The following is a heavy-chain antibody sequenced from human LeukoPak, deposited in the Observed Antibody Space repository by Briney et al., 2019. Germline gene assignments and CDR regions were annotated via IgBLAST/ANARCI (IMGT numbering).Heavy chain of an antibody. D-gene: IGHD6-13*01. CDR1: GFTFSSYS. J-gene: IGHJ4*02. V-gene: IGHV3-7*01. CDR3: ARARQSSYIAADQGAYFDY. Sequence: QSGGSLRLSCAASGFTFSSYSMNWVRQAPGKGLEWVANIKQDGSEKYYMDSVKGRFTISRDNAKNSLYLQMNSLRAEGTAVYYCARARQSSYIAADQGAYFDYWGQGTLVTVSS. CDR2: IKQDGSEK.